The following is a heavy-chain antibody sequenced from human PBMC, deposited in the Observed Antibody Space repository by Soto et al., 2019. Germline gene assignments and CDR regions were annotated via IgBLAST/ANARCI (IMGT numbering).Heavy chain of an antibody. Sequence: EVQLVESGGGLVQPGGSLTLSCAASGFTFTTYYMYWVRQAPGKGLEWISITFAAGTTYYADSVKGRFTISRDNSKNTLFLRMDSLSAADTAVYYCTRDRGYASDYWGQGTLVTVSS. V-gene: IGHV3-66*01. D-gene: IGHD5-12*01. CDR1: GFTFTTYY. CDR2: TFAAGTT. CDR3: TRDRGYASDY. J-gene: IGHJ4*02.